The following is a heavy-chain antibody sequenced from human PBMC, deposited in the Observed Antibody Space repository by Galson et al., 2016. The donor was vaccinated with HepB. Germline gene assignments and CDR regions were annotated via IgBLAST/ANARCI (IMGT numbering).Heavy chain of an antibody. CDR1: GFTLNIYT. CDR2: ISYDGKKK. V-gene: IGHV3-30*04. CDR3: ARGAGTVRTVIYFDY. J-gene: IGHJ4*02. D-gene: IGHD4-17*01. Sequence: SLRLSCAASGFTLNIYTMYWVRQAPGKGLEWVAVISYDGKKKYIADSLKGRFTISRDNSKSTVYLQMNSLRAGDTAVYYCARGAGTVRTVIYFDYWGQGAPVTVAS.